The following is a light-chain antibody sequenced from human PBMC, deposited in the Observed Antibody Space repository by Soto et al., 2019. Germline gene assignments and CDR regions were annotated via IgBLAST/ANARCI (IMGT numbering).Light chain of an antibody. CDR2: AAS. V-gene: IGKV1-39*01. CDR3: QQSYSTPT. J-gene: IGKJ1*01. CDR1: QSISSY. Sequence: DIQMTQSPSSLSASVGDRVTITCRASQSISSYLNWYQQKPGKAPKLLIYAASSFQSGVPSRFSGSGSETYFTLTISSLRPEDFATCYCQQSYSTPTLGQGTTVDIK.